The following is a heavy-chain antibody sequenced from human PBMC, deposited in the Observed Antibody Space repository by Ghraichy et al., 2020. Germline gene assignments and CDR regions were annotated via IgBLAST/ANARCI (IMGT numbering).Heavy chain of an antibody. Sequence: GGSLRLSCAASGFTFSSYSMNWVRQAPGKGLEWVSSISSSSSYIYYADSVKGRFTISRDNAKNSLYLQMNSLRAEDTAVYYCARDVVIAVAGTLNWFDPWGQGTLVTVSS. D-gene: IGHD6-19*01. V-gene: IGHV3-21*01. CDR3: ARDVVIAVAGTLNWFDP. CDR1: GFTFSSYS. CDR2: ISSSSSYI. J-gene: IGHJ5*02.